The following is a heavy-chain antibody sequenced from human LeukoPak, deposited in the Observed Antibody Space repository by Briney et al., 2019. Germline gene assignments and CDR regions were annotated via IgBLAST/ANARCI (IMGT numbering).Heavy chain of an antibody. V-gene: IGHV3-9*01. D-gene: IGHD5-18*01. Sequence: GGSLRHSCAASGFTFDDYAMHWVRQAPGKGLEWVSGISWNSGSIGYADSVKGRFTISRDNAKNSLYLQMNSLRAEDTAVYYCARDQDYTAMAVANLDYWGQGTLVTVSS. CDR1: GFTFDDYA. J-gene: IGHJ4*02. CDR2: ISWNSGSI. CDR3: ARDQDYTAMAVANLDY.